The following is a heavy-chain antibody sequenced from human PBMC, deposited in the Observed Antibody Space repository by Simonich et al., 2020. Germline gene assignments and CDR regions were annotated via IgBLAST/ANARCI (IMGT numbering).Heavy chain of an antibody. CDR1: GFTFSSYW. D-gene: IGHD6-13*01. V-gene: IGHV3-74*01. J-gene: IGHJ4*02. Sequence: EVQLVESGGGLVQPGGSLRLSCAASGFTFSSYWMHWVRQAPGKGLVCVTRINGDGSSTSYADSVKGRFTISRDNAKNTLYLQMNRLRAEDTAVYYCARGGWGSSWYYWGQGTLVTVSS. CDR3: ARGGWGSSWYY. CDR2: INGDGSST.